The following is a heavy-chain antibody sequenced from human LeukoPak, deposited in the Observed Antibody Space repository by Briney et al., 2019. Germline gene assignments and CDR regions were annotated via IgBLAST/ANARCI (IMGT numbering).Heavy chain of an antibody. Sequence: GGSLRLSCAASGFTFSSYWMSWVRQAPGKGLEWVANIKQDGSEKYYVDSVKGRFTISRDNSKNTLYLQMNSLRAEDTAVYYCAKGLNQGRYFDWLLPAPNAFDIWGQGTMVTVSS. CDR2: IKQDGSEK. D-gene: IGHD3-9*01. CDR3: AKGLNQGRYFDWLLPAPNAFDI. J-gene: IGHJ3*02. CDR1: GFTFSSYW. V-gene: IGHV3-7*01.